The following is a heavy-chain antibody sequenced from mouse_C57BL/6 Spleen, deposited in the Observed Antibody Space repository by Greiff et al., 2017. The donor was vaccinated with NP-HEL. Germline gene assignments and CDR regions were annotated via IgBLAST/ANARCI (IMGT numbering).Heavy chain of an antibody. J-gene: IGHJ2*01. V-gene: IGHV1-52*01. D-gene: IGHD4-1*01. CDR1: GYTFTSYW. CDR3: ARVAGTSDYFDD. Sequence: VQLQQPGAELVRPGSSVKLSCKASGYTFTSYWMHWVKQRPIQGLEWIGNIDPSDSETHYNQKFKDKATLTVDKSSSTAYMQLSSLTSEDSAVYYCARVAGTSDYFDDWGQGTTLTVSS. CDR2: IDPSDSET.